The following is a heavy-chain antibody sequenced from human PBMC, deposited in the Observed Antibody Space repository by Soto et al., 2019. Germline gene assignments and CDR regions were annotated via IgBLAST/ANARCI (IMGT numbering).Heavy chain of an antibody. J-gene: IGHJ4*02. CDR1: GFAFNNYG. CDR3: AREDSIIIPAVSDF. D-gene: IGHD2-2*01. CDR2: ISKSDYT. Sequence: GGSLRLSCTVSGFAFNNYGIKWVRQAPGKGLEWVSSISKSDYTYYSDSVKGRFTISRDNAKNSVSLQMNTLRVEDTAVYYCAREDSIIIPAVSDFWGQGTLVTVSS. V-gene: IGHV3-21*01.